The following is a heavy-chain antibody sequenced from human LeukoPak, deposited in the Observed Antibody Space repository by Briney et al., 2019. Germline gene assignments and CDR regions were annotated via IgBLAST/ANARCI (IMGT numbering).Heavy chain of an antibody. CDR3: ARTPELRYFDWLLGRAYYYYYMDV. Sequence: ASVKVSCKASGYTFTSYDINWVRQATGQGLEWMGWMNPNSGNTGYAQKFQGRVTITRNTSISTAYMELSSLRSEDTAVYYCARTPELRYFDWLLGRAYYYYYMDVWGKGTTVTIS. CDR2: MNPNSGNT. CDR1: GYTFTSYD. J-gene: IGHJ6*03. D-gene: IGHD3-9*01. V-gene: IGHV1-8*03.